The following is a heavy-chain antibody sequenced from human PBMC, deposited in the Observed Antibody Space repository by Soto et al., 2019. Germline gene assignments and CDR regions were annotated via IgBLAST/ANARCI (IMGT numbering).Heavy chain of an antibody. V-gene: IGHV4-59*01. CDR3: ARDLVYYDSSGDYYYGMDV. D-gene: IGHD3-22*01. CDR1: GGSISSYY. CDR2: IYYSGST. Sequence: PSETLSLTCTVSGGSISSYYWSWIRQPPGKGLEWIGYIYYSGSTNYNPSLKSRVTISVDTSKNQFSLKLSSVTAADTAVYYCARDLVYYDSSGDYYYGMDVWGQGTTVTVSS. J-gene: IGHJ6*02.